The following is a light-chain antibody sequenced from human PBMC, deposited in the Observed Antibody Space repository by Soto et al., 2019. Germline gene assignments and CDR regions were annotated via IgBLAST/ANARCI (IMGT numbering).Light chain of an antibody. CDR2: GAS. Sequence: EIVMTQSPATLSVSPGERATLSCRASQRVSSNLAWYQQKPGQAPRLLIYGASTRATGIPARFSGSGSGTEFTLTISSLQSEDSAVYYCQQYKNWLALTFGGGTKV. V-gene: IGKV3-15*01. CDR3: QQYKNWLALT. J-gene: IGKJ4*01. CDR1: QRVSSN.